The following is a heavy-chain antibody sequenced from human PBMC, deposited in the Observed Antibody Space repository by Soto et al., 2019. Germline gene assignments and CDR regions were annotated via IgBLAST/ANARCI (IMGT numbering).Heavy chain of an antibody. J-gene: IGHJ3*02. D-gene: IGHD3-22*01. CDR3: ARDVPLGSCVYFLVASNM. CDR2: IKQDESKK. V-gene: IGHV3-7*05. CDR1: GFTFSDYW. Sequence: EVHMVECGGGLVQPGESLRLSGAASGFTFSDYWMTWVRQAPGQGLEWVAHIKQDESKKSYLNSVRGLFTISRDNARTSLYLQMDSLRAEDTALYYCARDVPLGSCVYFLVASNMWGLCTMVTVSS.